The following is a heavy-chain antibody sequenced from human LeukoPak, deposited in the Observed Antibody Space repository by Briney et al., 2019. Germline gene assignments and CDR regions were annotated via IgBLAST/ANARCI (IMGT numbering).Heavy chain of an antibody. J-gene: IGHJ6*02. V-gene: IGHV1-2*06. CDR3: ARGGYDFWSGYPYYYYGMDV. CDR2: VHPHSGGT. Sequence: ASVKVSCTTSGYTFTDYYMHWVRQAPGQGLEWVGRVHPHSGGTNYAQKFQGRVTMTRATSIRTVYMELSSLRSEDTAVYYCARGGYDFWSGYPYYYYGMDVWGQGTTVTVSS. CDR1: GYTFTDYY. D-gene: IGHD3-3*01.